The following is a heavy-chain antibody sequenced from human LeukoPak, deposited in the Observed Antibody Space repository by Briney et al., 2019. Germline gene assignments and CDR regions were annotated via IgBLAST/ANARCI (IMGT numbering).Heavy chain of an antibody. J-gene: IGHJ4*02. CDR1: GGSFSGYY. D-gene: IGHD3-22*01. CDR2: INHSGST. V-gene: IGHV4-34*01. CDR3: ARERIVGNCFDY. Sequence: PSETLSLTCAVYGGSFSGYYWSWIRQPPGKGLEWIGEINHSGSTNYNPSLKSRVTISVDTSKNQFSLKLSSVTAADTAVYYCARERIVGNCFDYWGQGTLVTVSS.